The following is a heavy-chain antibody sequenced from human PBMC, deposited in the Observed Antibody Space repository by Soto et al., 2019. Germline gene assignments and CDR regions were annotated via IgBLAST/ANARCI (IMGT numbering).Heavy chain of an antibody. Sequence: PSETLSLTCTVSGGSISSYYWSWIRQPPGKGLEWIGYIYYSGSTNYNPSLKSRVTISVDTSKNQFSLRLSSVTAADTAVYYCVRDNMGSSSGFDYWGQGTLVTVSS. D-gene: IGHD6-19*01. J-gene: IGHJ4*02. CDR3: VRDNMGSSSGFDY. CDR2: IYYSGST. CDR1: GGSISSYY. V-gene: IGHV4-59*01.